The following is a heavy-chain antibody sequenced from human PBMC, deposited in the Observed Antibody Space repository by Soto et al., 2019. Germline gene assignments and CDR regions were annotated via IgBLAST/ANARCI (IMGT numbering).Heavy chain of an antibody. J-gene: IGHJ4*02. Sequence: QEQLVESGGGVVQPGTSLRLSCGASGFSFSSYGMHWVRQAPGKGLEWVAFITYDGSDTYYVDSVKGRFTVSRHNSKNTLYLQMNSLKPEDTSIYYCPKDSVFEYSFGQHGFDSWGQGTLVTVSS. CDR3: PKDSVFEYSFGQHGFDS. CDR2: ITYDGSDT. V-gene: IGHV3-30*18. D-gene: IGHD4-4*01. CDR1: GFSFSSYG.